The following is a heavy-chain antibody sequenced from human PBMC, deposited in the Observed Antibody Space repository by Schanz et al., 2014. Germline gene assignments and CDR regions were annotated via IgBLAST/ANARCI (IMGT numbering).Heavy chain of an antibody. CDR2: IWYDENNK. CDR1: GFSLNTYG. CDR3: AKQIHYDILTVTRN. Sequence: QAQLMESGGGVVQPGTSLILSCSVSGFSLNTYGMHWVRQAPGKGLEWVAVIWYDENNKYYADSVKGRFTMSRDNSKNTLYLQMNSLRAEDTAVYYCAKQIHYDILTVTRNWGQGTLVTVSS. V-gene: IGHV3-33*06. D-gene: IGHD3-9*01. J-gene: IGHJ4*02.